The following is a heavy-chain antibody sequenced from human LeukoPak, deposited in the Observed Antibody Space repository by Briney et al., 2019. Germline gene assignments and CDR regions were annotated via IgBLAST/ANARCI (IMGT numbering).Heavy chain of an antibody. CDR1: GGSFSGYY. D-gene: IGHD3-10*01. V-gene: IGHV4-34*01. Sequence: ASETLSLTCAVYGGSFSGYYWSWIRQPPGKGLEWIGEINHSGSTNYNPSLKSRVTISVDTSKNQFSLKLSSVTAADTAVYYCARVMVRGVLHKVRFDPWGQGTLVTVSS. J-gene: IGHJ5*02. CDR2: INHSGST. CDR3: ARVMVRGVLHKVRFDP.